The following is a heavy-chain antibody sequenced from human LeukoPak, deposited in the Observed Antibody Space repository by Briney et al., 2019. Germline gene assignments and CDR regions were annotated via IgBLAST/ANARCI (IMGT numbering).Heavy chain of an antibody. D-gene: IGHD6-13*01. CDR3: ARGSSSSSWYFDY. CDR1: GDSVSSNSGT. CDR2: TYYRSKWYN. Sequence: SQTLSLTCAISGDSVSSNSGTWTWIRLSPSRGLEWLGRTYYRSKWYNDYAVSVKSRITINPDTSKNQFSLQLNSVTPEDTAVYYCARGSSSSSWYFDYWGQGTLVTVSS. J-gene: IGHJ4*02. V-gene: IGHV6-1*01.